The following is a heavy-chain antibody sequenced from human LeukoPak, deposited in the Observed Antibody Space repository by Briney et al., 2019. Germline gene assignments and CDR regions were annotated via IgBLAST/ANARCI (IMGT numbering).Heavy chain of an antibody. CDR3: ARGVTMATISPYDY. J-gene: IGHJ4*02. D-gene: IGHD5-24*01. Sequence: SGGSLRLSCAASGFTFSSYWMHWVRQAPGKGLVWVSRINSGGSSTNYADSVKGRFTIPRDNAENTLYLQMNSLRAEDTAVYYCARGVTMATISPYDYWGQGTLVTVSS. CDR2: INSGGSST. CDR1: GFTFSSYW. V-gene: IGHV3-74*01.